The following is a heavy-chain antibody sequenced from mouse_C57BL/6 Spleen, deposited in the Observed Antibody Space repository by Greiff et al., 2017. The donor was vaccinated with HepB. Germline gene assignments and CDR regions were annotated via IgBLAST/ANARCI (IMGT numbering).Heavy chain of an antibody. CDR3: AIPPYDGYYGYYFDY. Sequence: QVHVKQPGAELVKPGASVKVSCKASGYTFTSYWMHWVKQRPGQGLEWIGRIHPSDSDTNYNQKFKGKATLTVDKSSSTAYMQLSSLTSEDSAVYYCAIPPYDGYYGYYFDYWGQGTTLTVSS. J-gene: IGHJ2*01. V-gene: IGHV1-74*01. D-gene: IGHD2-3*01. CDR2: IHPSDSDT. CDR1: GYTFTSYW.